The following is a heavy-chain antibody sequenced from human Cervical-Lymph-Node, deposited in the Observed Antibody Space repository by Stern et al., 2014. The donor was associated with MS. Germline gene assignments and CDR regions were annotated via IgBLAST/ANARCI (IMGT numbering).Heavy chain of an antibody. CDR3: ARDYGDYAFDY. CDR2: IYPGDSDP. V-gene: IGHV5-51*01. J-gene: IGHJ4*02. CDR1: GYSFTANW. Sequence: VQLVQSGAEVKKPGESLKISCKGSGYSFTANWIAWGRQMPGKGLEWLSIIYPGDSDPRYSPSFQGQVTISAAKSISTAYLQWSSLKASDTAMYYCARDYGDYAFDYWGQGTLVTVSS. D-gene: IGHD4-17*01.